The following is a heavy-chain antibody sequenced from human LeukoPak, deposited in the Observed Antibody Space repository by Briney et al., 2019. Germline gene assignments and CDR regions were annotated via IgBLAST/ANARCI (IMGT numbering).Heavy chain of an antibody. CDR2: IISYGGST. V-gene: IGHV3-64*02. J-gene: IGHJ6*03. Sequence: GGSLRLSCAASGFTFSSYTIKWVRQAPGKGLEHVSAIISYGGSTHYTDSVKGRFSISRDNSKNTVYLQMGSLRPEDMAVYYCARVKMGATINDYYYYMDVWGRGTTVTVSS. CDR1: GFTFSSYT. CDR3: ARVKMGATINDYYYYMDV. D-gene: IGHD1-26*01.